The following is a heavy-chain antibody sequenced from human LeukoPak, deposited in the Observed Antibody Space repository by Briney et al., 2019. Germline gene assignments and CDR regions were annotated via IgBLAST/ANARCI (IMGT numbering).Heavy chain of an antibody. CDR2: INHSGST. CDR3: ARDGIAAAGVDY. J-gene: IGHJ4*02. CDR1: GGSFSGYY. V-gene: IGHV4-34*01. D-gene: IGHD6-13*01. Sequence: SETLSLTCAVYGGSFSGYYWSWIRQPPGKGLEWIGEINHSGSTNYNPSLKSRVTISVDTSKNQFSLKLSSVTAADSAVYYCARDGIAAAGVDYWGQGTLVTVSS.